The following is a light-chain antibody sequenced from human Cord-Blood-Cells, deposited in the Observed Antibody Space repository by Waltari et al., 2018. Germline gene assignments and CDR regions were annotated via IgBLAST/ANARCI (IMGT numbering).Light chain of an antibody. Sequence: AIRMTQSPSSLSASTGDRVTITCRASQGISSYLAWYQQKPGKAHKLLIYAASTLQSGVPSRFSGRGSGTDFTLTISCLQSEDFATYYCQQYYSYPRTFGQGTKVEIK. CDR2: AAS. V-gene: IGKV1-8*01. J-gene: IGKJ1*01. CDR3: QQYYSYPRT. CDR1: QGISSY.